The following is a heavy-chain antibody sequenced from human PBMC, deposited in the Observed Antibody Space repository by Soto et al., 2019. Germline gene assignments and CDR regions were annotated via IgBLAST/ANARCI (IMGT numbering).Heavy chain of an antibody. D-gene: IGHD3-16*01. CDR2: IYWDDDK. V-gene: IGHV2-5*02. CDR3: AHIPNYYQYDWFDP. Sequence: QITLKESGPTLVKPTQTLTLTCTFSGFSLTTRGVGVGWLRQPTGKALECLALIYWDDDKRYSPSLQSRLSITKDTSQNQVVLTMTNVDPVDTATYYCAHIPNYYQYDWFDPWGQGTLVSFSS. CDR1: GFSLTTRGVG. J-gene: IGHJ5*02.